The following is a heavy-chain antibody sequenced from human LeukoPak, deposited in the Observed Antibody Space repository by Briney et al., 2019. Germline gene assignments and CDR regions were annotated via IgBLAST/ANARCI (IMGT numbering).Heavy chain of an antibody. Sequence: SETLSLTCAVYGGSFSGYYWSWIRQPPGKGLEWVGEINHSGSTNYNPSLKSRVTISVDTSKNQFSLKLSSVTAADTAVYYCARGSPRYSSGWYNYFDYWDQGTLVTVSS. V-gene: IGHV4-34*01. CDR1: GGSFSGYY. CDR3: ARGSPRYSSGWYNYFDY. J-gene: IGHJ4*02. D-gene: IGHD6-19*01. CDR2: INHSGST.